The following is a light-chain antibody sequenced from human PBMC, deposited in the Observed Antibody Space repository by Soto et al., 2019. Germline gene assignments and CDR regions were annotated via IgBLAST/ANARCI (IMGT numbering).Light chain of an antibody. CDR3: QQSHSTPPT. J-gene: IGKJ4*01. CDR1: QSISSY. Sequence: DIQMTQSPSSLSALVGDRVTITCRASQSISSYLNWYQQKPGKAPELLISAASTLQSGVPSRFSGSGSGTDFNLTISSLQPEDFATYYCQQSHSTPPTFGGGTKVEIK. V-gene: IGKV1-39*01. CDR2: AAS.